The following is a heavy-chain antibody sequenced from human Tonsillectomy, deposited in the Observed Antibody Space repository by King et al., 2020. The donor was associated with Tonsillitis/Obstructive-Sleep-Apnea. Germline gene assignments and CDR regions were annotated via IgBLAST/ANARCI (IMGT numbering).Heavy chain of an antibody. CDR2: INPNSGGT. Sequence: QLVQSGAEVKKPGASVKVSCKASGYTFTGYYMHWVRQAPGQGLEWMGWINPNSGGTNYAQKFEGRVTLTRDKSISTTYMELSKLRSDDTAVYYCARDVGDFDPWGQGTLVTVSS. CDR1: GYTFTGYY. J-gene: IGHJ5*02. D-gene: IGHD3-16*01. V-gene: IGHV1-2*02. CDR3: ARDVGDFDP.